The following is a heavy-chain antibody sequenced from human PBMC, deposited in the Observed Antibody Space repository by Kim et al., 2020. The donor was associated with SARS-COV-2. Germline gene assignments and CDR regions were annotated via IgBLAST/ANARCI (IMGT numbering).Heavy chain of an antibody. J-gene: IGHJ4*02. D-gene: IGHD6-19*01. CDR3: ARDEWYSSGWTTRSR. CDR1: GFTFSSYS. Sequence: GGSLRLSCAASGFTFSSYSMNWVRQAPGKGLEWVSYISSSSSTIYYADSVKGRFTISRDNAKNSLYLQMNSLRDEDTAVYYCARDEWYSSGWTTRSRWGQGTLVTVSS. V-gene: IGHV3-48*02. CDR2: ISSSSSTI.